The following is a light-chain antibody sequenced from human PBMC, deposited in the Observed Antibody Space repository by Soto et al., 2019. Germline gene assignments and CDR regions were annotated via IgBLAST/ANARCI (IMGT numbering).Light chain of an antibody. CDR1: PSMSSW. Sequence: DIQVTQSPSTLSASVGDRVTFTCRASPSMSSWLAWYPPKPCRAPNLLSYDASTWESVVPSRFRGSGSGTEFNLTISRLKTDDFATYACQQYNTYPWTFGQGTKGDIK. CDR2: DAS. J-gene: IGKJ1*01. CDR3: QQYNTYPWT. V-gene: IGKV1-5*01.